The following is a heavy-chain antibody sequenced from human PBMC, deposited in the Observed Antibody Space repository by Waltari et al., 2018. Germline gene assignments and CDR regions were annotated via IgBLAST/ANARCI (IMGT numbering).Heavy chain of an antibody. CDR2: IIPIFGTA. Sequence: QVQLVQSGAEVKKPGSSVRVSCKASGGTFSSYAISWVRQAPGQGLEWMGVIIPIFGTANYAQKFQGRVTITADESTSTGYMELSSLRSEDTAVYYGASVQGYDYGDYVSEYFQYWGQGTLVTVSS. CDR1: GGTFSSYA. D-gene: IGHD4-17*01. J-gene: IGHJ1*01. CDR3: ASVQGYDYGDYVSEYFQY. V-gene: IGHV1-69*13.